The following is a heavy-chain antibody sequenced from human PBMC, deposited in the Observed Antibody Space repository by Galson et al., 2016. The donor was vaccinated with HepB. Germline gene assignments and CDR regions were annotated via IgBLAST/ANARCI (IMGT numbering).Heavy chain of an antibody. Sequence: SLRLSCAASGFTFNEYAMHWVRQAPGKGLEWVSGITWYSGRIGYADSVRGRFTISRDSSKNSLYLQMNSLRVEDTAFYYCAKDIGAGHNFGLSPNYWGQGTLVTVSS. V-gene: IGHV3-9*01. CDR3: AKDIGAGHNFGLSPNY. J-gene: IGHJ4*02. CDR1: GFTFNEYA. D-gene: IGHD1-1*01. CDR2: ITWYSGRI.